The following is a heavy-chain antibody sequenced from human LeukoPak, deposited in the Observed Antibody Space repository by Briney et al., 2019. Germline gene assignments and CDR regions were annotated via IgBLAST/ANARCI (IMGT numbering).Heavy chain of an antibody. J-gene: IGHJ5*02. CDR1: GGSFSGYY. CDR3: ARLHHYDILTGYYLSP. V-gene: IGHV4-34*01. Sequence: SETLSLTCAVYGGSFSGYYWSWIRQPPGKGLEWIGEINHSGSTNYNPSLKSRVTISVDTSKNRFSLKLSSVTAADTAVYYCARLHHYDILTGYYLSPWGQGTLVTVSS. D-gene: IGHD3-9*01. CDR2: INHSGST.